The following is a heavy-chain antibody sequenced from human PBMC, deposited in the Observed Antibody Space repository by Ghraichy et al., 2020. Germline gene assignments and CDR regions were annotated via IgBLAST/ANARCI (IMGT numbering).Heavy chain of an antibody. CDR3: AKDRSSSWYLPSYEVDY. V-gene: IGHV3-23*01. J-gene: IGHJ4*02. Sequence: GGSLRLSCAAFGFTFSNYAMSWVRQAPGKGLEWVSGISGSGVDTYYADSVKGRFPISRDNSKNTLYLQMNSLRAEDTAVYYCAKDRSSSWYLPSYEVDYWGQATLVIVSS. D-gene: IGHD6-13*01. CDR2: ISGSGVDT. CDR1: GFTFSNYA.